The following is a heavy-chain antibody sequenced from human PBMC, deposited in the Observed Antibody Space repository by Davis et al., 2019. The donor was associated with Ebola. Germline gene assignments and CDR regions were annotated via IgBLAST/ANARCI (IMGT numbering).Heavy chain of an antibody. V-gene: IGHV3-74*01. CDR3: ARVATDWFDP. Sequence: PGGPLRPSFAASGSTFRSYWMHWVRQAPGTGLKWVSRINSDGTITNYADSVKGRFTISRDNAKNTLYLQMSGLRAEDTALYYCARVATDWFDPWGQGTRVTVSS. CDR2: INSDGTIT. J-gene: IGHJ5*02. CDR1: GSTFRSYW.